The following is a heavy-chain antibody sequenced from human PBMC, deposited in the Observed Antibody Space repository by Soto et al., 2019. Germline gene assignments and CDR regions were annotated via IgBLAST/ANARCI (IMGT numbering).Heavy chain of an antibody. V-gene: IGHV5-51*01. J-gene: IGHJ3*02. CDR1: GYSFTSYW. D-gene: IGHD6-19*01. CDR2: IYPGDSDT. Sequence: GESLKISCKGSGYSFTSYWIGWVRQMPRKGLEWMGIIYPGDSDTRYSPSFQGQVTISADKSISTAYLQWSSLKASDTAMYYCAGHLYSSGWYGAFDIWGQGTMVTVSS. CDR3: AGHLYSSGWYGAFDI.